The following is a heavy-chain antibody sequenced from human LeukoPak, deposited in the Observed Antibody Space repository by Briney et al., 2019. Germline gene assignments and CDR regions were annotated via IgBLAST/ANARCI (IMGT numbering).Heavy chain of an antibody. V-gene: IGHV1-69*13. CDR2: IIPIFGTA. D-gene: IGHD5-18*01. CDR3: ARVNEDSYTTPFDY. J-gene: IGHJ4*02. Sequence: ASVTVSCKASGGTFSSYAISWVRQAPGQGRAWMGGIIPIFGTANYAQKFQGRVTITAAESTSTAYMELSRLRSEDTAVYYCARVNEDSYTTPFDYWGQGTLVTVSS. CDR1: GGTFSSYA.